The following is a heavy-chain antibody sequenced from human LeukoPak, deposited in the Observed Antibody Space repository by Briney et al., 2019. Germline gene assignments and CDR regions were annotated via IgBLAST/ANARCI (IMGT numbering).Heavy chain of an antibody. CDR2: IKQGGSQK. CDR3: ARGPNFGDYVDFLDS. CDR1: GFTFSSYA. V-gene: IGHV3-7*01. J-gene: IGHJ4*02. D-gene: IGHD4-17*01. Sequence: PGGSLRLSCAASGFTFSSYAMSWVRQAPGKGLEWVANIKQGGSQKYYVDSVKGRFTISRDDAKSTQFLQMNNLRAEDSALYYCARGPNFGDYVDFLDSWGQGTLVTVSS.